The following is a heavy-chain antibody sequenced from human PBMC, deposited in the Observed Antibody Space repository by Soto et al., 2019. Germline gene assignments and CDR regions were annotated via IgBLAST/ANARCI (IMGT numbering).Heavy chain of an antibody. V-gene: IGHV4-39*01. D-gene: IGHD1-20*01. CDR3: ARNNWNPSYYYYTDV. J-gene: IGHJ6*03. CDR1: GGSISSSRYY. CDR2: IYYSGST. Sequence: SETLSLTCTVCGGSISSSRYYWGWIRQPPGRGLEWIGSIYYSGSTYYNPSLKSRVTISVDTSKNQFSLKLSSVTAADTAVYYCARNNWNPSYYYYTDVWGKGTTVTAP.